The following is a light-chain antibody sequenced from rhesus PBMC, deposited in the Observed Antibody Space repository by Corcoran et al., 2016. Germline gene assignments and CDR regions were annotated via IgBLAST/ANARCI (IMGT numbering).Light chain of an antibody. Sequence: QAVVTQEPSVTVSPGTTVTLTCGSSTGTVTSDHYPNWFQQKSGQVPRALIYNTNKKHSWTPARFSGSLAGDKAGLTLSGAQPEDEADYYCLLYFNGYYIFGGGTRLTVL. CDR3: LLYFNGYYI. CDR1: TGTVTSDHY. CDR2: NTN. J-gene: IGLJ1*01. V-gene: IGLV7-76*01.